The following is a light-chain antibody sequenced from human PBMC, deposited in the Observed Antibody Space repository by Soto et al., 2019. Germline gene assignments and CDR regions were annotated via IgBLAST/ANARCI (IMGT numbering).Light chain of an antibody. J-gene: IGKJ4*01. CDR1: QGISSW. CDR3: HHCNSYP. CDR2: AAA. Sequence: DIQMTQSPSSLSASVGDRVTITCRASQGISSWLAWYQQKPEKAPNSLIYAAASFQRGVPSRFSGSVSETDFTLTINSLQPDDFATYYCHHCNSYPFSGVTRVEIK. V-gene: IGKV1D-16*01.